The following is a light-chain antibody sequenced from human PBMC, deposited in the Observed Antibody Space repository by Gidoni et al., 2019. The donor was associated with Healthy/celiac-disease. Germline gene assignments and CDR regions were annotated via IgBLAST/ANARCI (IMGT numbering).Light chain of an antibody. J-gene: IGKJ3*01. CDR1: QGSRND. CDR2: AAS. Sequence: LPSALSSSVGDRVTITSRASQGSRNDLVWYQQKPGKAPKRLIYAASSLQSGVPSMFSGSGSGTEFTLTISSLQPEDFATYYCLQHNSYPRTFXPXTKVDIK. CDR3: LQHNSYPRT. V-gene: IGKV1-17*01.